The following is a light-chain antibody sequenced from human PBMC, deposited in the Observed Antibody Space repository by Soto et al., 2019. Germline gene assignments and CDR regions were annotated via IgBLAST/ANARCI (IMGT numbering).Light chain of an antibody. CDR1: SSNIGSNT. V-gene: IGLV1-44*01. CDR3: AAWDDSLNVVV. J-gene: IGLJ2*01. Sequence: QSVLTQPPSTSGTPGQRVTISCSGSSSNIGSNTVNWYQQLPGAAPKLLIYSNDQRPSGVPDRLSGSKSGTSASLVFSGLQSEDEADYYCAAWDDSLNVVVFGGGTKFTVL. CDR2: SND.